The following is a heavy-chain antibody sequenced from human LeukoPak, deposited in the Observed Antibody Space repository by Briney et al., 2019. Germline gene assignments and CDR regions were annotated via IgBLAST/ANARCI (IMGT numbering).Heavy chain of an antibody. Sequence: PGGSLRLSCAASGFTFSSYSMNWVRQAPGKGLEWVSSISSSSSYIYYADSVKGRFTISRDNAKNSLYLQMNSLRAEDTAVYYCAREVSSSSWYALEYYYYYYYMDVWGKGTTVTVSS. CDR2: ISSSSSYI. CDR3: AREVSSSSWYALEYYYYYYYMDV. D-gene: IGHD6-13*01. V-gene: IGHV3-21*01. CDR1: GFTFSSYS. J-gene: IGHJ6*03.